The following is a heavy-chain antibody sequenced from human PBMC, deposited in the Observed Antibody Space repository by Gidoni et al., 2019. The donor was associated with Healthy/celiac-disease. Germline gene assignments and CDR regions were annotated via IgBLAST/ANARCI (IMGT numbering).Heavy chain of an antibody. CDR3: ARVADTAMVNHFDY. CDR1: GFTFSSYS. Sequence: EVQLVESGGGLVKPGGSLRLSCAASGFTFSSYSMNWVRQAPGKGLEWVSSISSSSSYIYYADSVKGRFTISRDNAKNSLYLQMNSLRAEDTAVYYCARVADTAMVNHFDYWGQGTLVTVSS. D-gene: IGHD5-18*01. V-gene: IGHV3-21*01. J-gene: IGHJ4*02. CDR2: ISSSSSYI.